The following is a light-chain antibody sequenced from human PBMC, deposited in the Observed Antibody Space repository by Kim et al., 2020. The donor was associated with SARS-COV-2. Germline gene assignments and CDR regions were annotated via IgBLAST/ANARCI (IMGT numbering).Light chain of an antibody. CDR3: QSYDSPRV. CDR1: SGSIASNY. V-gene: IGLV6-57*04. Sequence: NFMLTQPHSVSESPGKTVTISCTRSSGSIASNYVQWYQQRPGSAPTTVIYEDNQRPSGVPDRFSGSIDSASNSASLTIPGLKTEDEADYCCQSYDSPRVFGGGTQLTVL. J-gene: IGLJ3*02. CDR2: EDN.